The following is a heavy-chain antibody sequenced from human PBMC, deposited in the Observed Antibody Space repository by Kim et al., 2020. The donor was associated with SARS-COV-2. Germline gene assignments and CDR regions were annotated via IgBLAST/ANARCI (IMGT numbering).Heavy chain of an antibody. Sequence: PSLTSRVPLSLDTSKNQFSLQLCSVTAADTAVYYCARGYSAYDFAFDIWGQATMVTVSS. CDR3: ARGYSAYDFAFDI. J-gene: IGHJ3*02. V-gene: IGHV4-31*02. D-gene: IGHD5-12*01.